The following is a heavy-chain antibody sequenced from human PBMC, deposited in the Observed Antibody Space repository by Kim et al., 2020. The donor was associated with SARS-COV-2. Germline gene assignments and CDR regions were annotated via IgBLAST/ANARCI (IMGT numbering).Heavy chain of an antibody. CDR2: IYHSGST. D-gene: IGHD6-19*01. J-gene: IGHJ6*01. Sequence: SETLSLTCTVSGYSISSGYYWGWIRQPPGKGLEWIGSIYHSGSTYYNPSLKSRVTISVDTSKNQFSLKLSSVTAADTAVYYCARDDGAVAVSLDYYYGM. CDR1: GYSISSGYY. V-gene: IGHV4-38-2*02. CDR3: ARDDGAVAVSLDYYYGM.